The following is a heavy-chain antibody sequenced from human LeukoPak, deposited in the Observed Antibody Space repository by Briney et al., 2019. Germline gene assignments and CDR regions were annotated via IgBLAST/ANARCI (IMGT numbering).Heavy chain of an antibody. Sequence: SETLSLTCTVSGGSISSYYWSWIRQPPPKGLQWIGYIYYSGSTNYNPSLKSRVTISVDTSKNQFSLKLSSVTAADTAVYYCSRDGGRDSGSYYEDYWGQGTLVTVSS. CDR2: IYYSGST. V-gene: IGHV4-59*12. CDR1: GGSISSYY. J-gene: IGHJ4*02. CDR3: SRDGGRDSGSYYEDY. D-gene: IGHD1-26*01.